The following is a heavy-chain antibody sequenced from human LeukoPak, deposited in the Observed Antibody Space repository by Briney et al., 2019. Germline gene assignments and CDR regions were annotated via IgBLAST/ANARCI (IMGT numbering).Heavy chain of an antibody. V-gene: IGHV4-34*01. CDR3: ARRPLHSYYYYYYGMDV. CDR2: INHSGST. CDR1: GGSFSGYY. D-gene: IGHD5-18*01. J-gene: IGHJ6*02. Sequence: PSETLSLTCAVYGGSFSGYYWSWIRQPPGKGLEWIGEINHSGSTNYNPSLKSRVTISVDTSKNQFSLKLSSVTAADTAVYYCARRPLHSYYYYYYGMDVWGQGTTVTVSS.